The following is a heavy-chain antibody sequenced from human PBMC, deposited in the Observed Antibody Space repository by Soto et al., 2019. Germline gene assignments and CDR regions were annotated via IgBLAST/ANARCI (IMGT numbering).Heavy chain of an antibody. CDR3: ARAPGSGSSPTYYYYYGMDV. J-gene: IGHJ6*02. Sequence: PGGSLRLSCAASGFTVSSNYMSWVRQAPGKGLDWVSVIYSGGSTYYADSVKGRFTISRDNSKNTLYLQMNSLRAEDTAVYYCARAPGSGSSPTYYYYYGMDVWGQGTTVTVSS. V-gene: IGHV3-66*01. CDR1: GFTVSSNY. D-gene: IGHD3-10*01. CDR2: IYSGGST.